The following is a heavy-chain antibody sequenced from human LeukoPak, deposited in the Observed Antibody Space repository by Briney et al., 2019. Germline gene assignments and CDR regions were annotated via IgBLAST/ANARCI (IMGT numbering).Heavy chain of an antibody. CDR2: TYYRSKWNN. J-gene: IGHJ4*02. Sequence: SQTLSLTCAISGDSVSSNSVAWNWIRQSPSRGLEWLGRTYYRSKWNNEYAESVRSRITIDPDTSKNQFSLQLDSVTPEDTAVYYCARERYYFDYWGQGTLVTVSS. V-gene: IGHV6-1*01. CDR1: GDSVSSNSVA. CDR3: ARERYYFDY.